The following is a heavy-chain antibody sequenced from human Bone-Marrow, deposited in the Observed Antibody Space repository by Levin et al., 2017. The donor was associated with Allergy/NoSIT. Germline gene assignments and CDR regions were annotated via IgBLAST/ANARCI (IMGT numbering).Heavy chain of an antibody. CDR3: ARDRATLDISDAFDI. CDR1: GFTFTHHY. CDR2: ISISTNTI. D-gene: IGHD5-12*01. Sequence: GGSLRLSCAASGFTFTHHYMSWIRQAPGKGLEWVAYISISTNTIYYADSVKGRFTISRDNAKSAVFLQMDSLGAEDTAVYYCARDRATLDISDAFDIWGQESMVTVAA. J-gene: IGHJ3*02. V-gene: IGHV3-11*01.